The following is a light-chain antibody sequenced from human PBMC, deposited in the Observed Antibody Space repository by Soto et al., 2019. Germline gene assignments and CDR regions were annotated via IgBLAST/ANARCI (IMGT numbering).Light chain of an antibody. CDR3: CSYARGSTLV. CDR2: EDS. V-gene: IGLV2-23*01. CDR1: SSDVGSYNL. Sequence: QSALTQPASVSGSPGQSITISCTGTSSDVGSYNLVSWYQQHPGKAPKLMIYEDSKRPSGVSNRFFGSKSGNTASLTISGLQAEDEADYFCCSYARGSTLVFDGGTKLTVL. J-gene: IGLJ3*02.